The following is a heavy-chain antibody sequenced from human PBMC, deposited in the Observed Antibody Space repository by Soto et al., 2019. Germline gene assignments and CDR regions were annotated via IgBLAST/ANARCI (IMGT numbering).Heavy chain of an antibody. CDR3: ARHSNEYRKSLDY. J-gene: IGHJ4*02. CDR1: GGSISGYY. V-gene: IGHV4-59*08. CDR2: IYYGGSS. D-gene: IGHD1-1*01. Sequence: PSETLSLTCTVSGGSISGYYWSWIRQPPGKGLEWIAYIYYGGSSNSNPSLKSRVTISVETSKNQFSLKLSSVTAADTAVYYCARHSNEYRKSLDYWGQGTLVTVSS.